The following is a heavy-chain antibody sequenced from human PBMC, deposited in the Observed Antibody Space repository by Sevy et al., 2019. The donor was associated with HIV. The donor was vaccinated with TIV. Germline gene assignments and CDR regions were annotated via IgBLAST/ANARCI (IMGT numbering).Heavy chain of an antibody. D-gene: IGHD3-22*01. CDR2: ISGSGAIT. CDR3: AKDRYYFDRSGYYYHHDAFDV. J-gene: IGHJ3*01. CDR1: GFTSTPYA. V-gene: IGHV3-23*01. Sequence: GGSLRLSCATSGFTSTPYAVAWVRQAPGKGLEWVAAISGSGAITYYADSRKARLIISRDRTNNTVYLRMKRLRAEDTALYYCAKDRYYFDRSGYYYHHDAFDVWGRGTMVTVSS.